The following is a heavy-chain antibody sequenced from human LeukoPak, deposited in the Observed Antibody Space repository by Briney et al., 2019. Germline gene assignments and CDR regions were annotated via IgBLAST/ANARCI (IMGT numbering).Heavy chain of an antibody. Sequence: GESLKISCKGSKYNFTSYWISWVRQMPGKGLEWMGRIDLSDSYTNYSPSFQGHVTISTDRSITTAYLQWSSLKASDTAMYYCARHEGGFLGDKSDYWGQGTLVTVSS. CDR1: KYNFTSYW. CDR2: IDLSDSYT. D-gene: IGHD4-23*01. CDR3: ARHEGGFLGDKSDY. V-gene: IGHV5-10-1*01. J-gene: IGHJ4*02.